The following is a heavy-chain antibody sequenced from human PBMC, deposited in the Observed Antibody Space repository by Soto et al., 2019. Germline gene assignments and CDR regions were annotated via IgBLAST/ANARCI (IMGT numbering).Heavy chain of an antibody. CDR1: GVSIGSHDW. J-gene: IGHJ4*02. D-gene: IGHD5-18*01. Sequence: QVQLQESGPGLVKPSGTLSLTCAVSGVSIGSHDWWTWVRQPPGKGLEWIGESHQSGNTNYNSSLXSRVTISLDKSKNHSSLQLSSVTVADTAVYYCATRDTGRVYWGQGTLVTVSS. V-gene: IGHV4-4*02. CDR3: ATRDTGRVY. CDR2: SHQSGNT.